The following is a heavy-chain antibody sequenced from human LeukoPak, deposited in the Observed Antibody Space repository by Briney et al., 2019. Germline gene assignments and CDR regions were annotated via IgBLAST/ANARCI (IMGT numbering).Heavy chain of an antibody. J-gene: IGHJ4*02. CDR3: ARDGQFGGAPQY. CDR2: ISAYNGNT. CDR1: GYTFTSYG. D-gene: IGHD3-16*01. Sequence: ASVKVSCKASGYTFTSYGISWVRQAPGQGLEWMGWISAYNGNTNYAQNLQGRLTMTTDTSTSTAYMELRSLRSDDTAVYYCARDGQFGGAPQYWGQGALVTVSS. V-gene: IGHV1-18*01.